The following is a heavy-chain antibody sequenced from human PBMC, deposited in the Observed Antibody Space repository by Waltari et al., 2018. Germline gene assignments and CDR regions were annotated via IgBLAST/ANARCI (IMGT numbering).Heavy chain of an antibody. CDR3: ARDPRGTGAFDI. D-gene: IGHD2-8*02. CDR2: INAGNGNT. CDR1: GYTFTSYA. J-gene: IGHJ3*02. Sequence: QVQLVQSGAEVKKPGASVKVSCKASGYTFTSYAMHWVRQAPGQRLEWMGWINAGNGNTKYSQKFQGRVTITRDTSASTAYMELSSLRSEDTAVYYCARDPRGTGAFDIWGQGTMVIVSS. V-gene: IGHV1-3*01.